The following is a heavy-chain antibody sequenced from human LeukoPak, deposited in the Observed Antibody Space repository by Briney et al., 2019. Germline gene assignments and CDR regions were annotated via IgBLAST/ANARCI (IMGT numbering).Heavy chain of an antibody. CDR1: GFTFSSYA. Sequence: GGSLRLSCAASGFTFSSYAMGWVRQAPGKGLEWLSYISGSSSNTNYADSVQGRFTISRDNAKNSLYLQMNSLRAEDTAVYYCARVNPTNSGFYAYWGQGTLVTVSS. D-gene: IGHD3-22*01. CDR3: ARVNPTNSGFYAY. CDR2: ISGSSSNT. V-gene: IGHV3-48*04. J-gene: IGHJ4*02.